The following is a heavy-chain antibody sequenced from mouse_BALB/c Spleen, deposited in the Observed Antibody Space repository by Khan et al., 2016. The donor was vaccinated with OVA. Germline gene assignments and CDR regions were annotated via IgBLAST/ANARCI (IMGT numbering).Heavy chain of an antibody. Sequence: EVELVESGGGLVQPGGSRKLSCAASGFTFSDYGMAWVRQAPGKGPEWVAFISDLAYTIYYADTVTGRFTISRENAKNTLYLEMSSLRSEDIAIYYGARGGGTAPFAYWGLGTLVTVSA. V-gene: IGHV5-15*02. D-gene: IGHD1-2*01. J-gene: IGHJ3*01. CDR1: GFTFSDYG. CDR2: ISDLAYTI. CDR3: ARGGGTAPFAY.